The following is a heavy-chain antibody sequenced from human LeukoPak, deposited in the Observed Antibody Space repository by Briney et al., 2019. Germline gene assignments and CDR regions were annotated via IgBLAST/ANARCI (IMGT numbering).Heavy chain of an antibody. CDR3: ARDVGAASGAFDY. J-gene: IGHJ4*02. V-gene: IGHV3-33*01. CDR2: IWYDGGNK. CDR1: GFTFSSYG. D-gene: IGHD3-10*01. Sequence: GGSLRLSCAASGFTFSSYGMHWVRQAPGKGLEWVALIWYDGGNKYFADSVKGRFTISRDNSQNTLYLQMNSLRAEDTAVYYCARDVGAASGAFDYWGQGTLVTVSS.